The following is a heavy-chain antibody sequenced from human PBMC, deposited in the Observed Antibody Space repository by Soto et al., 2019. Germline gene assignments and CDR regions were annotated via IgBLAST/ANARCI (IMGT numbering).Heavy chain of an antibody. J-gene: IGHJ5*02. D-gene: IGHD2-15*01. CDR3: ARGEVVAASSFNWFDP. V-gene: IGHV3-21*01. CDR1: GFTFSGYS. CDR2: ISSSSSYI. Sequence: EVQLVESGGGLVKPGGSLRLSCAASGFTFSGYSMNWVRQAPGKGLEWVSSISSSSSYIYYADSVKGRFTISRDNAKNSLYLQMNSLRAEDTAVYYCARGEVVAASSFNWFDPWGQGTLVTVSS.